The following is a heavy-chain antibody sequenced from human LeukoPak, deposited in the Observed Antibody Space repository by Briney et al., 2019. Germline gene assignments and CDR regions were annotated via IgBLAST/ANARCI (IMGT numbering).Heavy chain of an antibody. CDR3: ARGSGPYDFWSGYYRGLYFDY. CDR1: GFTFSNFW. Sequence: GGSLRLSCAASGFTFSNFWMHWVRQAPGKGLVWVALIYGDGSFTRYADSVKGRFTISRDNAKNSLYLQMNSLRAEDTAVYYCARGSGPYDFWSGYYRGLYFDYWGQGTLVTVSS. D-gene: IGHD3-3*01. CDR2: IYGDGSFT. J-gene: IGHJ4*02. V-gene: IGHV3-74*01.